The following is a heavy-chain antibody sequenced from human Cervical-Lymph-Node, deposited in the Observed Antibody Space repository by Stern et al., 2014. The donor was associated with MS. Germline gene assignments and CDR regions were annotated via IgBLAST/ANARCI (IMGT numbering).Heavy chain of an antibody. CDR2: IRSRSNGQTT. CDR1: GIIFSGTS. D-gene: IGHD3-10*01. Sequence: MQLVQSGGGLVQPGGSLKLSCVASGIIFSGTSMHWVRQASGKGLEWIGRIRSRSNGQTTVYTASVKGSFTISRDDSKNTAYLQMNSLKPEDTAVYYCVSDGSGWRNWGQGTLVTVSS. CDR3: VSDGSGWRN. V-gene: IGHV3-73*01. J-gene: IGHJ4*02.